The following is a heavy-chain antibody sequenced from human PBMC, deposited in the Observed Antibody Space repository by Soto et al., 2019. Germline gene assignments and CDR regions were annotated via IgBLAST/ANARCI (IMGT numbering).Heavy chain of an antibody. CDR3: ARLLGRAEITMIVVVTPNWFDS. CDR2: IYYSGIT. D-gene: IGHD3-22*01. V-gene: IGHV4-39*01. Sequence: XETLSLPCTVSGGSISSSSYYWGWIRQPPGKRLEWSGSIYYSGITYYNPSLKSRVTISVDTSKNQFSLKLSSVTAADTAVYYCARLLGRAEITMIVVVTPNWFDSWGQGTQVTVSS. CDR1: GGSISSSSYY. J-gene: IGHJ5*01.